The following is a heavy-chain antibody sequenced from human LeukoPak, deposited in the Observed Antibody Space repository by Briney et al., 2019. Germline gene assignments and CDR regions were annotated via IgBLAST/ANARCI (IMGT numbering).Heavy chain of an antibody. CDR3: ARGPRVTIFGVVIISGAFDI. D-gene: IGHD3-3*01. CDR1: GGSISSDY. J-gene: IGHJ3*02. V-gene: IGHV4-34*01. Sequence: SETLSLTCTVSGGSISSDYWSWIRQPPGKGLEWIGEINHSGSTNYNPSLKSRVTISVDTSKNQFSLKLSSVTAADTAVYYCARGPRVTIFGVVIISGAFDIWGQGTMVTVSS. CDR2: INHSGST.